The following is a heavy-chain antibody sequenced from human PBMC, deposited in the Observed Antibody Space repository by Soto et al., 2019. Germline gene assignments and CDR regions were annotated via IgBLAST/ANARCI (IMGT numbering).Heavy chain of an antibody. D-gene: IGHD6-6*01. CDR2: ISGSGGST. CDR1: GFTFSSYA. Sequence: EVQLLESGGGLGQPGGSLRLSCAASGFTFSSYAMSWVRQAPGKGLEWVSAISGSGGSTYYADSVKGRFTISRDNSKNTLYLQMNSLRAEDTAVYYCAKGFPIGYSSSSDFDPWGQGTLVTVSS. V-gene: IGHV3-23*01. CDR3: AKGFPIGYSSSSDFDP. J-gene: IGHJ5*02.